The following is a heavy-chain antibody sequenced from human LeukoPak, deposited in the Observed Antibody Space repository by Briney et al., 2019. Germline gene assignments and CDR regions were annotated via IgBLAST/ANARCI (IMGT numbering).Heavy chain of an antibody. CDR2: IHHSGTT. J-gene: IGHJ6*03. D-gene: IGHD1-14*01. CDR3: ARGRKVSGVRRINWARHENYFFYYIDV. CDR1: GGSSSDSY. V-gene: IGHV4-34*01. Sequence: SETLSLTCAVYGGSSSDSYWTWIRQRPGKGLEWIGEIHHSGTTNFNPSLQSRVSISVDTAKNQFFLRVASMTAADTALYYCARGRKVSGVRRINWARHENYFFYYIDVWGKGTSVSVSS.